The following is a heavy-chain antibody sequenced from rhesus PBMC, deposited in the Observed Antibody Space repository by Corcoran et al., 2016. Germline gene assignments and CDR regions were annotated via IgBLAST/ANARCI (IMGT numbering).Heavy chain of an antibody. CDR1: GGSFPTYW. Sequence: QVQLQESGPAMVKPSETLSLTCAVSGGSFPTYWWTWIRQSPGKGLEWSGEVNGNTGYSNYNPSLKSRLTTSLDAATTPFSLALSAVTAADTAVYYCAKYGGGSWTPVFDYWGQGVLVTVSS. CDR2: VNGNTGYS. V-gene: IGHV4-80*01. J-gene: IGHJ4*01. D-gene: IGHD6-25*01. CDR3: AKYGGGSWTPVFDY.